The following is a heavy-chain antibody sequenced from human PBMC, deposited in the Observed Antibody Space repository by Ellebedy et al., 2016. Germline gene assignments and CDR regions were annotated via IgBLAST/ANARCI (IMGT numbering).Heavy chain of an antibody. J-gene: IGHJ4*02. D-gene: IGHD3-9*01. V-gene: IGHV2-5*02. CDR2: IYWDDDK. CDR1: GFSLNTNAEG. Sequence: SGPTLVKPTQTLTLTCTFSGFSLNTNAEGVGWIRQPPGKALEWLAVIYWDDDKRYSPSLKSRLTVTKDPSRNHLVLTMTNMDPVDTGTYYCAHRASIVNTIFFDSWGQGTLVTVSS. CDR3: AHRASIVNTIFFDS.